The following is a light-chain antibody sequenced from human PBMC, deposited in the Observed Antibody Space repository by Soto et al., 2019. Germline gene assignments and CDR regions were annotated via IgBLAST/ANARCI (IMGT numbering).Light chain of an antibody. V-gene: IGKV1-5*03. Sequence: DIQMTQSPSTLSASVGDRVTITCRASQSISTWLAWYQQKAGKAPSLLIFKASELESGVPSRFTGSGSGTEFTLTITSLQPDDFATYYCQQANSFPLTFGGGTKVDIK. CDR2: KAS. J-gene: IGKJ4*01. CDR3: QQANSFPLT. CDR1: QSISTW.